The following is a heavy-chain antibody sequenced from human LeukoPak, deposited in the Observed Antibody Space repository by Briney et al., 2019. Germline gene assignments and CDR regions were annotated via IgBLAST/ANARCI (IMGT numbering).Heavy chain of an antibody. D-gene: IGHD1-1*01. Sequence: GGSLRLSCAASGFTFSDAWMNWVRQAPGKGLEWVSAISGSGGSTYYADSVKGRFTISRGNSKNTLYLQMNSLRAEDTAVYHCAKDKTRSPDDPPDYWGQGTLVTVSS. CDR1: GFTFSDAW. CDR2: ISGSGGST. J-gene: IGHJ4*02. V-gene: IGHV3-23*01. CDR3: AKDKTRSPDDPPDY.